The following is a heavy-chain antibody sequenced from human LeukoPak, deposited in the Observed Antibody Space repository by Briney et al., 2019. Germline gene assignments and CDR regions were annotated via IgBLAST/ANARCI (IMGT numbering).Heavy chain of an antibody. CDR2: ISGSGGST. CDR1: GFTFSSYA. Sequence: GGSLRLSRAASGFTFSSYAMSWVRQAPGKGLEWVPVISGSGGSTYYADSVKGRFTISRDNSKNMLYLQMNSLSAEDTAVYYCAQGQWAQFVDYWGQGTLVTVSS. CDR3: AQGQWAQFVDY. V-gene: IGHV3-23*01. D-gene: IGHD6-19*01. J-gene: IGHJ4*02.